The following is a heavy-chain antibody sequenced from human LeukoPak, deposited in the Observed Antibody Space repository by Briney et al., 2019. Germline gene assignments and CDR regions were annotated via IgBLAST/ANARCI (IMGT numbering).Heavy chain of an antibody. V-gene: IGHV4-59*01. CDR2: IYYSGST. CDR3: ARSGNIAVAPWYFDL. CDR1: GGSFSGYY. Sequence: SETLSLTCAVYGGSFSGYYWSWIRQPPGKGLEWIGYIYYSGSTNYTPSLKSRVTISVDTSKNHFSLNLRSVTAADTAVYYCARSGNIAVAPWYFDLWGRGTLVTVSS. D-gene: IGHD6-19*01. J-gene: IGHJ2*01.